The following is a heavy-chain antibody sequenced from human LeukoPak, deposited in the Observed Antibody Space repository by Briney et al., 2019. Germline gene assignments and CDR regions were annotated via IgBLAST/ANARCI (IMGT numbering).Heavy chain of an antibody. Sequence: GGSLRLSCAASGFTFSSYSMNWVRQAPGKGLEWVSSISSSSYIYYADSVKGRFTISRDNANNTLYLQMNSLRAEDTAVYYCARDGITMVRGVLDYWGQGTLVTVSS. V-gene: IGHV3-21*01. J-gene: IGHJ4*02. CDR3: ARDGITMVRGVLDY. CDR2: ISSSSYI. D-gene: IGHD3-10*01. CDR1: GFTFSSYS.